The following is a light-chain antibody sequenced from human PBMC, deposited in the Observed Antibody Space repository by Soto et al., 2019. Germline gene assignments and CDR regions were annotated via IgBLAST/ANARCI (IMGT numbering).Light chain of an antibody. V-gene: IGLV1-47*01. CDR3: AAWDDSLSGTV. CDR1: SSNIGSNY. J-gene: IGLJ3*02. CDR2: RNN. Sequence: QSVLTQPPSASGTPGQRVTISCSGSSSNIGSNYVYWYQQLPGTAPKLLIYRNNQRPSGVPDRFSGSKSGTSASLAISGLRSEDEAEYYCAAWDDSLSGTVFGGGTKVTVL.